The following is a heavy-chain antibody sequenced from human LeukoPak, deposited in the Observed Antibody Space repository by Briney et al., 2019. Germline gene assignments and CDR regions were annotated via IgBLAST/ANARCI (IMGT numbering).Heavy chain of an antibody. CDR2: IYHSGST. J-gene: IGHJ5*02. V-gene: IGHV4-30-2*01. D-gene: IGHD2-21*01. Sequence: SETLSLTCAVSGGSISSGGYSWSWIRQPPGKGLEWIGYIYHSGSTYYNPSLKSRVTISVDRSKNQFSLKLSSVTAADTAVYYCAGSRGGDRRGWFDPWGQGTLVTVSS. CDR1: GGSISSGGYS. CDR3: AGSRGGDRRGWFDP.